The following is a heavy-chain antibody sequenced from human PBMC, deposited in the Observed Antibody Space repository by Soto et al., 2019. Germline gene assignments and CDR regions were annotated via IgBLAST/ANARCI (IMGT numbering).Heavy chain of an antibody. CDR3: ARAGDDCSNARAYMIYY. V-gene: IGHV1-3*04. CDR2: INTGNGNT. D-gene: IGHD2-2*01. Sequence: ASVKVSCKASGYTFSSYAMHWVRQAPGQRPEWMGWINTGNGNTKYSENFQGRATITKDTSASTAYMELSSLGSDGTAVYYCARAGDDCSNARAYMIYYWGQGTQVTVSS. CDR1: GYTFSSYA. J-gene: IGHJ4*02.